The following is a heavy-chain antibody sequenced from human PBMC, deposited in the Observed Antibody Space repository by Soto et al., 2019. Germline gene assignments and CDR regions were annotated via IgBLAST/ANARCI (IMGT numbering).Heavy chain of an antibody. V-gene: IGHV3-23*01. J-gene: IGHJ2*01. CDR3: TRDPSRGSDWARYFDL. CDR2: ISGSGGST. Sequence: GGSLRLSCAASGFTFSSYAMSWVRQAPGQGLEWVSAISGSGGSTYYADSVKGRFSISRDNSKSTLYLQMNSLRADGTAVYYCTRDPSRGSDWARYFDLWGRGTLVTVSS. CDR1: GFTFSSYA. D-gene: IGHD1-26*01.